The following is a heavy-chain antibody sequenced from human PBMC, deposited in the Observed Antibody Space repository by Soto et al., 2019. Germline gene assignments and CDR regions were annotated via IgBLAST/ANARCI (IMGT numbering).Heavy chain of an antibody. CDR3: ARRAPGSDWLSQFDY. D-gene: IGHD3-9*01. CDR1: GGSISRSY. J-gene: IGHJ4*02. CDR2: IYYFGST. Sequence: GTLSLTSTVSGGSISRSYWTWTRHPPGKGLEWIGYIYYFGSTNYNYNPSLKSRVTISVDTSKNQFSLKLSSVTAADTAVYYCARRAPGSDWLSQFDYWGQGTLVTV. V-gene: IGHV4-59*08.